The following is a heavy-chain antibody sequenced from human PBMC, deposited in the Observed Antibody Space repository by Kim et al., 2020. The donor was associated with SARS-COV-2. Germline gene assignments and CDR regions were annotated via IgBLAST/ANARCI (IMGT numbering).Heavy chain of an antibody. V-gene: IGHV7-4-1*02. Sequence: ASVKVSCKASGYTFSNHAINWVRQAPGQGLEWMGWINTETGSPTYAQGFTGRFVFSLDTSVSTAYIQISSLEAEDTALYYCARVLWGGYWYIDYWGQGS. J-gene: IGHJ4*02. CDR2: INTETGSP. CDR3: ARVLWGGYWYIDY. D-gene: IGHD3-16*01. CDR1: GYTFSNHA.